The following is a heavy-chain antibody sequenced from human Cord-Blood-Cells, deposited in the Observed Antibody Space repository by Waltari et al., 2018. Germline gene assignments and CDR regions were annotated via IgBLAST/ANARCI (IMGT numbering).Heavy chain of an antibody. CDR2: IWYDGSNK. V-gene: IGHV3-33*01. CDR3: ARDRETIDIVGATGYYYYGMDV. J-gene: IGHJ6*02. CDR1: GFTFSSYG. D-gene: IGHD1-26*01. Sequence: QVQLVESGGGVVQPGRSLRLSCAASGFTFSSYGMHWVRQAPGKGLEWVAVIWYDGSNKYYADSVKGRFTISRDNSKNTLYLQMNSLRAEDTAVYYCARDRETIDIVGATGYYYYGMDVWGQGTTVTVSS.